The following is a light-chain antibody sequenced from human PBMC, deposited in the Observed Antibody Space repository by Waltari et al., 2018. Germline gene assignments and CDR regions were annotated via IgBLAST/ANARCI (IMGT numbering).Light chain of an antibody. CDR3: QSYDSTLRVSV. CDR2: GSG. CDR1: SSNIGAGYD. V-gene: IGLV1-40*01. J-gene: IGLJ2*01. Sequence: QSALTQPPSVSGAPGQWVSIPCPGSSSNIGAGYDVHWYQQLPGAAPKPPIQGSGNRPAGGPDRCSGSKSGTAASLAIAGLQAEDDADYYCQSYDSTLRVSVFGGGSRLTVL.